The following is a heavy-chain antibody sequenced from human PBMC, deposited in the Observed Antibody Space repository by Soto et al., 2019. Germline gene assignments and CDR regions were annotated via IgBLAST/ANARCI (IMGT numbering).Heavy chain of an antibody. CDR1: GYSFTSNW. J-gene: IGHJ4*02. CDR2: IYPGDSDT. V-gene: IGHV5-51*01. D-gene: IGHD3-22*01. CDR3: ARHLYESSGYRYFDL. Sequence: GEPLKICCQGAGYSFTSNWIGWVRQMPGKGLEWMGIIYPGDSDTKYSPSFQGQVTISVDKSISTAYLQWSSLKASDTAMYYCARHLYESSGYRYFDLWGQGTLVTAP.